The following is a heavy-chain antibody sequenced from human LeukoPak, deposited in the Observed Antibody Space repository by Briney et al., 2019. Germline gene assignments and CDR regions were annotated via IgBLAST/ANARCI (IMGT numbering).Heavy chain of an antibody. CDR2: IYSGGST. CDR1: GFTVSSNY. D-gene: IGHD6-13*01. CDR3: AREGEIAAAATGYFDY. V-gene: IGHV3-53*01. J-gene: IGHJ4*02. Sequence: PGGSLRLSCAASGFTVSSNYMSWVRQAPGKGLEWVSVIYSGGSTYYAGSVKGRFTISRDNAKNSLYLQMNSLRAEDTAVYYCAREGEIAAAATGYFDYWGQGTLVTVSS.